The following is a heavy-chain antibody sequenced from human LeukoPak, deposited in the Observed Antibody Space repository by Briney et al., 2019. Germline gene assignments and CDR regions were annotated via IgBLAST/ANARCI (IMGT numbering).Heavy chain of an antibody. D-gene: IGHD2-8*01. V-gene: IGHV4-4*02. CDR3: SRENGAFSPFGY. Sequence: PSETLSLTCGVSGGSISNTNWWSWVRQPPGQGLEWIGEISLTGLTHYNPSLESRVTVSLDKSKNQLSLNLTSVTAADTAVYYCSRENGAFSPFGYWGQGTLVTVLS. CDR1: GGSISNTNW. J-gene: IGHJ4*02. CDR2: ISLTGLT.